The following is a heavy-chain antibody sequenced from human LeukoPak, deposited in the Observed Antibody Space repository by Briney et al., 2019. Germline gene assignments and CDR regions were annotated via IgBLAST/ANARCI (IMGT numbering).Heavy chain of an antibody. CDR1: GYTFTSYY. Sequence: ASVKVSCKASGYTFTSYYMHWVRQAPGQGLEWMGIINPSGGSTSYAQKFQGRVTMTRDTSTSTVYMELSSLRYEDTAVYYCARVLGRWWFDPWGQGTLVTVSS. CDR2: INPSGGST. V-gene: IGHV1-46*01. D-gene: IGHD2-15*01. CDR3: ARVLGRWWFDP. J-gene: IGHJ5*02.